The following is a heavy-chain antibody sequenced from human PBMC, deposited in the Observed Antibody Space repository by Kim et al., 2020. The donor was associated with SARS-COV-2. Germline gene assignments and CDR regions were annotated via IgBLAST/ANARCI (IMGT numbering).Heavy chain of an antibody. CDR3: ARTRREYSSSWVDAFDI. D-gene: IGHD6-13*01. V-gene: IGHV4-39*01. CDR2: IYYSGST. J-gene: IGHJ3*02. Sequence: SETLSLTCTVSGGSISSSTYYWGWIRQPPGKGLEWIGSIYYSGSTYYNPSLKSRVTISVDTSKNQFSLKLSSVTAADTAVYYCARTRREYSSSWVDAFDIWGQGTMVTVSS. CDR1: GGSISSSTYY.